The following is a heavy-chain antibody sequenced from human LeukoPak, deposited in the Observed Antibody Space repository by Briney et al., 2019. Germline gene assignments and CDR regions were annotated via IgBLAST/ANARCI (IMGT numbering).Heavy chain of an antibody. D-gene: IGHD4-11*01. Sequence: ASVKVSCKASGYTFIRYAINWVRQAPGQGLEWMGWIDINTGNPTYAQGFTGRFVFSLDTSVTTAYLEISTLKAEDTAIYYCARDVTTASFNYWGQGTLVTVSP. CDR3: ARDVTTASFNY. CDR1: GYTFIRYA. CDR2: IDINTGNP. J-gene: IGHJ4*02. V-gene: IGHV7-4-1*02.